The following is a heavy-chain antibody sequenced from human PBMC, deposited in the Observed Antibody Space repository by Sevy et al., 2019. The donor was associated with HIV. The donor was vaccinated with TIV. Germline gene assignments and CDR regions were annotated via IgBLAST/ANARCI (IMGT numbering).Heavy chain of an antibody. CDR2: IYYTGST. CDR3: ARPEGLQLNYAMDV. D-gene: IGHD3-3*01. Sequence: SETLSLTCTVSGGSISSSSYYWNWIRQPPGKGLEWIGSIYYTGSTYYKPSLKSRVTISKDTSKNQFSLKLTSVTAADTAVYYCARPEGLQLNYAMDVWSQGTTVTVSS. CDR1: GGSISSSSYY. V-gene: IGHV4-39*01. J-gene: IGHJ6*02.